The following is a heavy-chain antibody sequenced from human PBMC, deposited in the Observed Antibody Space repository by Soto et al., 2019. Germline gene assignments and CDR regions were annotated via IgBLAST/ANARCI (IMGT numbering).Heavy chain of an antibody. CDR2: IYYSGNT. CDR3: ARHDGFSSGWIFDY. Sequence: PSETLSLTCTVSGGSISSGDYYWSWIRQPPGKGLEWIGYIYYSGNTYYNPSLKSRVTISVDTSNNQLSLKLRSVTAADTAVYYCARHDGFSSGWIFDYWGHGTLVTVSS. D-gene: IGHD6-19*01. CDR1: GGSISSGDYY. V-gene: IGHV4-30-4*08. J-gene: IGHJ4*01.